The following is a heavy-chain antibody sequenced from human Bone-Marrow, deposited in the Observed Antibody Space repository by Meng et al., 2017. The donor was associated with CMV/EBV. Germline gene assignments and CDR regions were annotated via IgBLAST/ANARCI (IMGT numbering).Heavy chain of an antibody. CDR1: GYTFSDYA. J-gene: IGHJ5*02. Sequence: SGYTFSDYARHWVRQAPGQRLEWMGWINAAYGNTKYSQKFQGRVTITRDTSASTAYMELSSLTSEDRAVYYCARGAGSSSTLYNWFDPWGQGTLVTVSS. D-gene: IGHD6-6*01. CDR3: ARGAGSSSTLYNWFDP. CDR2: INAAYGNT. V-gene: IGHV1-3*01.